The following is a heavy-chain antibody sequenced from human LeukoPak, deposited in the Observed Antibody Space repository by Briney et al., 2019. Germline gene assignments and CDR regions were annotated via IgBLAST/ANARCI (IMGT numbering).Heavy chain of an antibody. D-gene: IGHD2/OR15-2a*01. CDR3: AREAGGMTHYFYYFDY. J-gene: IGHJ4*02. Sequence: GGSLRLSCAASGFTFSSYWMSWVRQAPGKGLGWVANIKQDGSEKYYVDSVKGRFTISRDNAKNSLYLQMNSLRAEDTAVYYCAREAGGMTHYFYYFDYWGQGTLVTVSS. CDR2: IKQDGSEK. CDR1: GFTFSSYW. V-gene: IGHV3-7*01.